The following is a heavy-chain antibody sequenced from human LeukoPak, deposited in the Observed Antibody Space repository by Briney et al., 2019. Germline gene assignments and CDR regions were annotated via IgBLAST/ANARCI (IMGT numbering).Heavy chain of an antibody. CDR1: GGSLSSYH. D-gene: IGHD3-3*01. CDR2: FYTSGST. Sequence: SETLSLTCTVSGGSLSSYHWSWIRQPAGKGLQWIGRFYTSGSTNYNPSLESRGTMSVDTSKNQFSLKLSSVTAADTAVYYCARAHYDFWSAYLDFWGQGTLVTVSS. J-gene: IGHJ4*02. V-gene: IGHV4-4*07. CDR3: ARAHYDFWSAYLDF.